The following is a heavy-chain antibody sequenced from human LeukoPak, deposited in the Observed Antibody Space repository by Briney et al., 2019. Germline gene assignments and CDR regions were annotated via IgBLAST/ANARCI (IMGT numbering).Heavy chain of an antibody. J-gene: IGHJ4*02. D-gene: IGHD3-22*01. V-gene: IGHV3-7*01. CDR3: ARGSRYYYDSSGYPFDY. CDR2: IKQDGSEK. Sequence: GGSLRLSCAASGFTFSSYWMSWVRQAPGKGLEWVANIKQDGSEKYYVDSVKGRFTISRDNAKNSLYLQMNSLRAEDTAVYYCARGSRYYYDSSGYPFDYWGQGTLVTVSS. CDR1: GFTFSSYW.